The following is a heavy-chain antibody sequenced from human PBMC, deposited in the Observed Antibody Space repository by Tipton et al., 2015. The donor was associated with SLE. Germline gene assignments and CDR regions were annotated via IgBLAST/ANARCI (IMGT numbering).Heavy chain of an antibody. Sequence: TLSLTCTVSGGSITRGGYYWSWIRQHPEKGLEWIGSIYYSGITYYTPSLESRVTISVDTSKNEFSLNLNSVTAADTAVYYCAREQWELPDYYYYMDVWGKGITVTVSS. V-gene: IGHV4-39*07. CDR2: IYYSGIT. CDR1: GGSITRGGYY. CDR3: AREQWELPDYYYYMDV. J-gene: IGHJ6*03. D-gene: IGHD1-26*01.